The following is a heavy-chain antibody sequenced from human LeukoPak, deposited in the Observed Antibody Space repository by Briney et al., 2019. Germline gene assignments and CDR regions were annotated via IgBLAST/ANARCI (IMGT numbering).Heavy chain of an antibody. J-gene: IGHJ4*02. CDR2: IYPRDSDT. V-gene: IGHV5-51*01. D-gene: IGHD1-26*01. CDR1: GYSFTTYW. CDR3: AKDRSGSYSQGLDY. Sequence: GESLKISCKGSGYSFTTYWIGWARQMPGKGLEWMGIIYPRDSDTRYSPSFRGQVTISADKSISTAYLQWTTLKASDTAMFYCAKDRSGSYSQGLDYWGQGTLVTVSS.